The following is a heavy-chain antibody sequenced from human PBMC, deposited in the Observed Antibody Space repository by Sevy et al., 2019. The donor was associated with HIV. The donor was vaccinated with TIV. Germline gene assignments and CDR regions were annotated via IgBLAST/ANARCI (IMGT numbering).Heavy chain of an antibody. J-gene: IGHJ3*02. V-gene: IGHV4-39*01. CDR2: IYYSGSA. D-gene: IGHD6-13*01. Sequence: SETLSLACTVSGGSISSSSYYWGWIRQRPGKGLEWIGSIYYSGSAYYNPSLKSRVTISVDTSKNQFSLKLSSVTAADTAVYYCARQRGSSWYVAFDIWGQGTMVTVSS. CDR3: ARQRGSSWYVAFDI. CDR1: GGSISSSSYY.